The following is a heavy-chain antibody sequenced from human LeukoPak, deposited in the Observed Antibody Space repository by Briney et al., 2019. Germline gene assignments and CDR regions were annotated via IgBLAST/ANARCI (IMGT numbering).Heavy chain of an antibody. Sequence: GGSLRLSCAASGFTFDMGWVRQAPGKGLEWVSVISAGGNNTFYADSVRGRFTISRDNSRNAVDLQMNSLRAEDTAVYYCGKRSTSLRGRGNYWGQGALVTVSS. D-gene: IGHD2-2*01. CDR2: ISAGGNNT. CDR1: GFTFD. CDR3: GKRSTSLRGRGNY. J-gene: IGHJ4*02. V-gene: IGHV3-23*01.